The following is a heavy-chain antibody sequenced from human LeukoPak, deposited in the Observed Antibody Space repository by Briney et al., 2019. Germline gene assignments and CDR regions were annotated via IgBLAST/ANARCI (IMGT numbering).Heavy chain of an antibody. CDR2: IYPGDSDT. CDR3: ARGGLLRYFDWLLSY. D-gene: IGHD3-9*01. CDR1: GYSFTSYW. V-gene: IGHV5-51*01. Sequence: GESLKISCKGSGYSFTSYWIGWVRQMPGKVLEWMGIIYPGDSDTRYSPSFQGQVTISADKSISTAYLQWSSLKASDTAMYYCARGGLLRYFDWLLSYWGQGTLVTVSS. J-gene: IGHJ4*02.